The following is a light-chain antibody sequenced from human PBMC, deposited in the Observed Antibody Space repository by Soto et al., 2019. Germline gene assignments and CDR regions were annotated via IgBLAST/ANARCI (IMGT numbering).Light chain of an antibody. CDR3: QTWGTGNQGI. CDR2: VNSDGSH. J-gene: IGLJ2*01. Sequence: QSVLTQSPSASASLGASVKLTCTLSRGHNSYAIAWHQQQPQKGPRFLMKVNSDGSHTKGDGIPDRFSGSSSGTERYLTISSLQSEDEADYYCQTWGTGNQGIFGGGTKVTVL. V-gene: IGLV4-69*02. CDR1: RGHNSYA.